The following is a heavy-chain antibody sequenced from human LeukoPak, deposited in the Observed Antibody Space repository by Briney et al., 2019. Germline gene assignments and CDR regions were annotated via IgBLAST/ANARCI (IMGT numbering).Heavy chain of an antibody. CDR3: ARHVDGYYYYGMDV. D-gene: IGHD2-15*01. J-gene: IGHJ6*02. V-gene: IGHV4-34*01. CDR1: GGSFSGYY. CDR2: INHSGST. Sequence: SETLSLTCAVYGGSFSGYYWSWIRQPPGKGLEWIGEINHSGSTNYNPSLKSRVTISVDTSKNQFSLKLSSETAADTAVYYCARHVDGYYYYGMDVWGQGTTVTVSS.